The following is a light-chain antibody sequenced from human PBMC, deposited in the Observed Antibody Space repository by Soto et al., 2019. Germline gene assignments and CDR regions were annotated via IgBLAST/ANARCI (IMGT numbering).Light chain of an antibody. V-gene: IGLV1-51*01. CDR3: QAWDGSLRAAV. CDR2: DTD. Sequence: QAVLTQPPSVSAAPGQRVTISCSGGSSNIGSHYVSWYQQLPGTAPKLLIYDTDKRPSGIPDRFSGSKSGTSATLGITGLQTGDEADYFCQAWDGSLRAAVFGGGTKLTVL. J-gene: IGLJ2*01. CDR1: SSNIGSHY.